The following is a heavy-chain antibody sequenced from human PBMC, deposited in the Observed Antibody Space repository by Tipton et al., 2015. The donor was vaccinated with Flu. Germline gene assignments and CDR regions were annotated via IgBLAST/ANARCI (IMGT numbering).Heavy chain of an antibody. CDR2: IYYSGST. D-gene: IGHD3-3*01. CDR1: GGSISSSSYY. J-gene: IGHJ4*02. V-gene: IGHV4-39*07. Sequence: LRLSCTVSGGSISSSSYYWGWIRQPPGKGLEWIGSIYYSGSTYYNPSLKSRVTISVDTSKNQFSLKLSSVTAADTAAYYCARDPPYYDFWSGYNASYWGQGTLVTVSS. CDR3: ARDPPYYDFWSGYNASY.